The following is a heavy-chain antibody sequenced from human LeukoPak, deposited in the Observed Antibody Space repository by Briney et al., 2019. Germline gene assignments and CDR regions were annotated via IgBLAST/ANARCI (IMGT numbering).Heavy chain of an antibody. J-gene: IGHJ4*02. CDR3: ARDHVAVAGRLFDY. CDR2: IGANNANT. D-gene: IGHD6-19*01. V-gene: IGHV1-18*04. Sequence: ASVKVSCKTSGYTFTAYHIHWVRQAPGQGLEWMGWIGANNANTNYAQKRQGRVTLTTDTSTTTAYMELRSLRSDDTAVYYCARDHVAVAGRLFDYWGQGTLVTVSS. CDR1: GYTFTAYH.